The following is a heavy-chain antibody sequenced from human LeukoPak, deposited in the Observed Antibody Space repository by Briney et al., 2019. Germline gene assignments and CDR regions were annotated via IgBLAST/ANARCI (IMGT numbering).Heavy chain of an antibody. CDR1: GYSISSGYY. Sequence: PSETLSLTCTVSGYSISSGYYWGWIRQPPGKGLEWIGSIYYSGSTYYNPSLKSRVTISVDTSKNQFSLKLSSVTAADTAVYYCARHGPYYYYMDVWGKGTTVTVSS. CDR3: ARHGPYYYYMDV. CDR2: IYYSGST. V-gene: IGHV4-38-2*02. J-gene: IGHJ6*03.